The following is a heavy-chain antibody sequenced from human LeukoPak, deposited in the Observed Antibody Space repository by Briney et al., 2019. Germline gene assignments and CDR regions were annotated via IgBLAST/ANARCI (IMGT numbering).Heavy chain of an antibody. D-gene: IGHD3/OR15-3a*01. J-gene: IGHJ5*02. Sequence: ASVKVSCKASGYTFTGYYMHWVRHAPGQGLEWMGWINPNSGGRNYAQKFQGRVTMTRDTSISTAYMELSRLRSDDTAVYYCARDRNFGRNWFDPWGQGTLVTVSS. CDR2: INPNSGGR. CDR1: GYTFTGYY. V-gene: IGHV1-2*02. CDR3: ARDRNFGRNWFDP.